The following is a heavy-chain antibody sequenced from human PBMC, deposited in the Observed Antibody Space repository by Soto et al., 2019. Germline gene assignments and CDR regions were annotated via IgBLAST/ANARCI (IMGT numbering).Heavy chain of an antibody. CDR1: GGSIISYY. CDR3: ARSSPRVVSPWDY. J-gene: IGHJ4*02. Sequence: SETLSLTCIVSGGSIISYYWSWIRQPPGKGREWIGHIYYSGSTNYNPSLKSRVTISVDTSKNHFSLKLSSVTAADTAVYYCARSSPRVVSPWDYWGQGTLVTVSS. V-gene: IGHV4-59*01. D-gene: IGHD3-3*01. CDR2: IYYSGST.